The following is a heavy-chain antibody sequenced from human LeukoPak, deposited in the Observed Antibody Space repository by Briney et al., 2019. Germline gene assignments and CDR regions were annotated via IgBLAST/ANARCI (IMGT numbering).Heavy chain of an antibody. D-gene: IGHD3-10*01. CDR3: ARSLLWFGLPWGGWFDP. Sequence: ASVKVSCKASGYTFTGYYMHWVRQAPGQGLEWMGWINPNSGGTNYAQKFQGRVTMTRDTSISTAYMELSRLRSDDTAVYYCARSLLWFGLPWGGWFDPWGQGTLVTVSS. CDR2: INPNSGGT. J-gene: IGHJ5*02. V-gene: IGHV1-2*02. CDR1: GYTFTGYY.